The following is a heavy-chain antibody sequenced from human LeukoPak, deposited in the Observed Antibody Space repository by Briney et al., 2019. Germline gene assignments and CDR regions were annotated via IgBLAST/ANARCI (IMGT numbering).Heavy chain of an antibody. CDR2: ISYDGSNK. CDR3: ARSYGDERGDLLFDY. V-gene: IGHV3-30*04. CDR1: GFTFSSYA. Sequence: GGSLRLSCAASGFTFSSYAMSWVRQAPGKGLEWVAVISYDGSNKYYADSVKGRFTISRDNSKNTLYLQMNSLRAEDTAVYYCARSYGDERGDLLFDYWGQGTLVTVSS. D-gene: IGHD3-10*01. J-gene: IGHJ4*02.